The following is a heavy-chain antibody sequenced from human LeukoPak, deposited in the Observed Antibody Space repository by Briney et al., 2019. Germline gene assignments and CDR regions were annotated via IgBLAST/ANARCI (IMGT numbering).Heavy chain of an antibody. V-gene: IGHV3-7*01. CDR1: GFTFSSYW. Sequence: GGSLRLSCAASGFTFSSYWMSWVRHAPGKGLEWVANIKQDGSEKYYVDSVKGRFTIFRDNAKNSLYLQMNSLRAEDTAVYYCARDSAYYYGSGSYSVYYYYYYGMDVWGQGTTVTASS. D-gene: IGHD3-10*01. CDR3: ARDSAYYYGSGSYSVYYYYYYGMDV. J-gene: IGHJ6*02. CDR2: IKQDGSEK.